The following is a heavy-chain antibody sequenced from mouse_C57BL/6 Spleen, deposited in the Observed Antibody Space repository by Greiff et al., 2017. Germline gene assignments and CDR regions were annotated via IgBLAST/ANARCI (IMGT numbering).Heavy chain of an antibody. CDR2: IDPENGDT. V-gene: IGHV14-4*01. J-gene: IGHJ3*01. CDR3: TSYGSSWAY. CDR1: GFNIKDDY. D-gene: IGHD1-1*01. Sequence: VQLQQSGAELVRPGASVKLSCTASGFNIKDDYMHWVKQRPEQGLEWIGWIDPENGDTEYASKFQGKATITADTSSNTAYLQLSSLTSEDTAVYYCTSYGSSWAYWGQGTLVTVSA.